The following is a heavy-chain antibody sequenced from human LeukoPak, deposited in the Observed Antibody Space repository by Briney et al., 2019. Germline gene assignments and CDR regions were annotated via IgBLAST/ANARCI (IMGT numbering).Heavy chain of an antibody. CDR3: ARDQGVEEYYFDY. CDR1: GFTFSSYA. V-gene: IGHV3-30-3*01. Sequence: GGSLRLSCAASGFTFSSYAMHWVRQAPGKGLEWVAVISYDGSNKYYADSVKGRFTISRDNSKNTLYLQMNSLRAEDTAVYYCARDQGVEEYYFDYWGQGTLVTVSS. CDR2: ISYDGSNK. D-gene: IGHD3-3*01. J-gene: IGHJ4*02.